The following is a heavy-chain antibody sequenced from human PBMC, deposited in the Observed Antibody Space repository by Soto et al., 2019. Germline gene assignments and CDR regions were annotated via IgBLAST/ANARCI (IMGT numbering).Heavy chain of an antibody. Sequence: QVQLVESGGGVVQPGRSLRLSCAASGFTFSSYGMHWVRQAPGKGLEWVAVISYDGSNKYYADSVKGRFTISRDNSKNTLYLQMNSLRAEDTDVYYCARDRGYSYGYYWGQGTLVTVSS. CDR2: ISYDGSNK. J-gene: IGHJ4*02. CDR3: ARDRGYSYGYY. V-gene: IGHV3-30*03. D-gene: IGHD5-18*01. CDR1: GFTFSSYG.